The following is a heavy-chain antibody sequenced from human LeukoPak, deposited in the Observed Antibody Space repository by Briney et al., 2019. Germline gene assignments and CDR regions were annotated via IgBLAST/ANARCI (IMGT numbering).Heavy chain of an antibody. CDR2: ITTRSSYI. Sequence: GGSLRLSCAASGFTFSSYSMNWVRPAPGKGLEWVSSITTRSSYICYADAGKGRFTMSRDDAKSSLYMQMSSLRAEDTAVYYCARDPAAAGSVGLDPWGQGILVTVSS. D-gene: IGHD6-13*01. J-gene: IGHJ5*02. CDR1: GFTFSSYS. V-gene: IGHV3-21*01. CDR3: ARDPAAAGSVGLDP.